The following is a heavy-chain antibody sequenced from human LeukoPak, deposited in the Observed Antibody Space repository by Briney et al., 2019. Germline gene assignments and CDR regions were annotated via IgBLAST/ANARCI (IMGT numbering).Heavy chain of an antibody. J-gene: IGHJ5*02. CDR3: AKDNFVYDSSDNWFDP. D-gene: IGHD3-22*01. CDR1: GFTFSSYA. Sequence: PGGSLRLSCAASGFTFSSYAMSWVRQAPGKGLEWVSAISGSGGSTYYADSVKGRFTISRDNSKNTLYLQMNSLRAEDTAVYYCAKDNFVYDSSDNWFDPWGQGTLVTVSS. CDR2: ISGSGGST. V-gene: IGHV3-23*01.